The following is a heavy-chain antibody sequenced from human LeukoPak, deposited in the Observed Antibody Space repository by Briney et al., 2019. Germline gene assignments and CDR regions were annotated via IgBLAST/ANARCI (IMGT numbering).Heavy chain of an antibody. CDR3: AREYSSSSGDAFDI. J-gene: IGHJ3*02. D-gene: IGHD6-6*01. CDR1: GGSISSYY. V-gene: IGHV4-59*01. CDR2: IYYSGST. Sequence: SETLSLTCTVSGGSISSYYWSWIRQPPGKGLEWIGYIYYSGSTNYNPSLKSRVTISVDTSKNQFSLKLSSVTAADTAVYYCAREYSSSSGDAFDIWGQGTMVTVSS.